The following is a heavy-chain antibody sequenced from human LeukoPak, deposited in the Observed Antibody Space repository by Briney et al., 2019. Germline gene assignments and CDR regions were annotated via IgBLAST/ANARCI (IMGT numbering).Heavy chain of an antibody. D-gene: IGHD6-6*01. V-gene: IGHV3-53*01. CDR1: GFTVSSNY. J-gene: IGHJ4*02. CDR3: ARSSGPSYSSSRDDY. Sequence: GGSLRLSCATSGFTVSSNYMSWVRQAPGKGLEWVSVIYDSGTTYYADSVKGRFLIFRDTSKNTVDLQMNSLRAEDTAVYYCARSSGPSYSSSRDDYWGQGTLVTVSS. CDR2: IYDSGTT.